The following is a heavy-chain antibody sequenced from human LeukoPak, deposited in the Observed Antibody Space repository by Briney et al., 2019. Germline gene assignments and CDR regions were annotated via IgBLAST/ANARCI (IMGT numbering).Heavy chain of an antibody. Sequence: ASVKVSCKASGYTFTGNYMHWVRQAPGQGLEWMGRMNPNSGVTDYARTFQGRVTMTRDTSITTAYMELSRLRSDDTAVYFCARGTTYYDDSGSYRSLDSWGQGTLVIVSS. V-gene: IGHV1-2*06. CDR3: ARGTTYYDDSGSYRSLDS. CDR2: MNPNSGVT. J-gene: IGHJ5*01. CDR1: GYTFTGNY. D-gene: IGHD3-10*01.